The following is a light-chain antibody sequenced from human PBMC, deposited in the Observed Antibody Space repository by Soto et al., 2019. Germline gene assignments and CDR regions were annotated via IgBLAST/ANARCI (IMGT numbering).Light chain of an antibody. CDR3: QQYNNWLIT. V-gene: IGKV3-15*01. CDR1: QSVSSN. J-gene: IGKJ5*01. CDR2: GAS. Sequence: EIVMTQSPATLSVSPGERVTISCRASQSVSSNLAWYQQIPGQAPRLLIYGASTRATGIPARFSGSGSGTEFTLTISSLQPEDFAVYYCQQYNNWLITFGQGTRLEIK.